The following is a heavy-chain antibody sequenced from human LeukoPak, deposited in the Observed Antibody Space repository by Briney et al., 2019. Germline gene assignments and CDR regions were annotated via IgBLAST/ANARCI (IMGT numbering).Heavy chain of an antibody. CDR2: INERATII. D-gene: IGHD3-16*01. CDR1: GFTFSNYW. Sequence: GGPLRLSCAASGFTFSNYWMHWVRQAPGKGLEWVSRINERATIISYADSVKGRFTISRENARNTLYLQMNSLTAEDTAVYYCVRDLILVWTPGDDFDHWGQGTLVTVSS. J-gene: IGHJ4*02. V-gene: IGHV3-74*01. CDR3: VRDLILVWTPGDDFDH.